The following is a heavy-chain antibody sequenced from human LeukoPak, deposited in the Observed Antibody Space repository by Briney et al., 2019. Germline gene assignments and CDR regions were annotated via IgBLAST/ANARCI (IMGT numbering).Heavy chain of an antibody. V-gene: IGHV4-30-2*01. J-gene: IGHJ4*02. D-gene: IGHD2-15*01. CDR1: GGSISSGGYY. CDR2: IYHSGST. Sequence: SQTLSLTCTVSGGSISSGGYYWSWIRQPPGKGLEWIGYIYHSGSTYYNPSLKSRVTISVDTSKNQFSLKLSSVTAADTAVYYCAALDCSGGSCLDYWGQGTLVTVSS. CDR3: AALDCSGGSCLDY.